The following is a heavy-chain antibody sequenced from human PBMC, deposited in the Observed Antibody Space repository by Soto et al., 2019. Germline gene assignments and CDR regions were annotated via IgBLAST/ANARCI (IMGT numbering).Heavy chain of an antibody. CDR2: IYYSGST. CDR1: GGSISSGGYY. V-gene: IGHV4-31*03. Sequence: QVQLQESGPGLVKPSQTLSLTCTVSGGSISSGGYYWSWIRQHPGKGLEWIGYIYYSGSTYYNPSLKRRVTISVDTSKNQFSLKLSSVTAADTAVYYCARASIDYYDSSGPRAGYGMDVWGQGTTVTVSS. J-gene: IGHJ6*02. D-gene: IGHD3-22*01. CDR3: ARASIDYYDSSGPRAGYGMDV.